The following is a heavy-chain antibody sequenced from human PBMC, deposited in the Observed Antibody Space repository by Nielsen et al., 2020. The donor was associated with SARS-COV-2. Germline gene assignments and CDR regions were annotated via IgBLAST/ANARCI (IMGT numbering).Heavy chain of an antibody. CDR1: GGSISSYY. Sequence: SETLSLTCTVSGGSISSYYWSWIRQPPGKGLEWIGYIYYSGSTNYNPSLKSRVTISVDTSKNQFSLKLSSVTAADTAVYYCARDSVPMIDILAEYFQHWGQGTLVTVSS. V-gene: IGHV4-59*13. D-gene: IGHD3-22*01. J-gene: IGHJ1*01. CDR2: IYYSGST. CDR3: ARDSVPMIDILAEYFQH.